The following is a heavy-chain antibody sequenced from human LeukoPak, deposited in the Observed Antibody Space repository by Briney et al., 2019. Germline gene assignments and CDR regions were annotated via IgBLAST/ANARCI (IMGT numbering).Heavy chain of an antibody. V-gene: IGHV3-23*01. D-gene: IGHD3-3*01. CDR3: AKARRDFGVAHFDY. CDR1: LFTFSSYA. CDR2: ISGSGGST. Sequence: PGGSLRVSCADSLFTFSSYAMSWVCEAPGKGLGWGSAISGSGGSTYYADSVKGRFTISRDNSKNTLYLQMNSLRAEDTAVYYCAKARRDFGVAHFDYWGQGTLVTVSS. J-gene: IGHJ4*02.